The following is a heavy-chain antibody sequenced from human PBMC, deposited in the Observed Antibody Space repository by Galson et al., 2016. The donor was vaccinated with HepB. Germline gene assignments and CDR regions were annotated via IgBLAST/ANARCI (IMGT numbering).Heavy chain of an antibody. V-gene: IGHV4-4*02. CDR1: W. Sequence: WWSWVRQPPGKGLEWIGEIYHSGSTNYNPSLKSRVTISVDKSKNQFSLKLSSVTAADTAVYYCARDLWFGEYGMDVWGQGTTVTVSS. J-gene: IGHJ6*02. CDR3: ARDLWFGEYGMDV. CDR2: IYHSGST. D-gene: IGHD3-10*01.